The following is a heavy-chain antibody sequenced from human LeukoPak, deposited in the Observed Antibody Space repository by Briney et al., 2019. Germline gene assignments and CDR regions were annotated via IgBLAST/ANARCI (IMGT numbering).Heavy chain of an antibody. Sequence: GGSLRLSCAASGFTFSDYYMSWIRQAPGKGLEWVSYISSSGNIVYYTDSVKGRFTISRDNSKNTLYLQMNGLKPEDTAIYYCAKDWGTKFASGSSYLDSWGQGTLVTVSS. D-gene: IGHD3-10*01. CDR1: GFTFSDYY. CDR2: ISSSGNIV. CDR3: AKDWGTKFASGSSYLDS. V-gene: IGHV3-11*04. J-gene: IGHJ4*02.